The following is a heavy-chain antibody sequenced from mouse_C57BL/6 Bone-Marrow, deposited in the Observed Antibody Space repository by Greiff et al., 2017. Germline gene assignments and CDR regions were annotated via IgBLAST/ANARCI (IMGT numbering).Heavy chain of an antibody. Sequence: QVQLQQSGAELVKPGASVKMSCKASGYTFTTYPIEWLKQNHGKSLEWIGNFHPYNDDTKYNEKFKGKATLTVEKSSNTVYLELSRLTSADSAVYYCARSSTFFYYFDYGGQGTTLTVSS. CDR1: GYTFTTYP. J-gene: IGHJ2*01. CDR2: FHPYNDDT. V-gene: IGHV1-47*01. CDR3: ARSSTFFYYFDY. D-gene: IGHD5-1*01.